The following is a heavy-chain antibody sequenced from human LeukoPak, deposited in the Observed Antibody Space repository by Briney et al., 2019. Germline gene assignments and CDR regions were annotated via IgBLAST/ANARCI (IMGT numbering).Heavy chain of an antibody. CDR3: ARGGWFGELLFDY. J-gene: IGHJ4*02. CDR1: GFTFSSYA. CDR2: ISYDGSNK. V-gene: IGHV3-30-3*01. D-gene: IGHD3-10*01. Sequence: GGSLRLSCAASGFTFSSYAMHWVRQAPGKGLEWVAVISYDGSNKYYADSVKGRFTISRDNSKNTLYLQMNSLRAEDTAVYYCARGGWFGELLFDYWGQGTLVTVSS.